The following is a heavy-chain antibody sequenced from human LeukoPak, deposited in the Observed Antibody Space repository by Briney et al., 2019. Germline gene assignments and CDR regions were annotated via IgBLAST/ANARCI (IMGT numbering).Heavy chain of an antibody. CDR3: ARVIGEGGYFDY. J-gene: IGHJ4*02. Sequence: ASVKVFCKASGHTFTSYGISWEQQAPGQGLEWMGRISAYNGNTNYAQKLQGRVTMTTDTSTSTAYMELRSLRSDDTAVYYCARVIGEGGYFDYWGQGTLVTVSS. V-gene: IGHV1-18*01. CDR2: ISAYNGNT. CDR1: GHTFTSYG. D-gene: IGHD3-10*01.